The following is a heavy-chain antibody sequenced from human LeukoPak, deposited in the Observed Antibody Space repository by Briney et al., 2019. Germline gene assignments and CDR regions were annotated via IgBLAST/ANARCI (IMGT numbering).Heavy chain of an antibody. V-gene: IGHV3-23*01. CDR3: ASTRDGYNPYYYGMDV. D-gene: IGHD5-24*01. J-gene: IGHJ6*02. CDR2: ISGSGGST. CDR1: GFTFSSYA. Sequence: GGSLRLSCAASGFTFSSYAMSWVRQAPGKGLEWVSAISGSGGSTYYADSVKGRFTISRDNSKNTLYLQMNSLRAEDTAVYYCASTRDGYNPYYYGMDVWGQATTVTVSS.